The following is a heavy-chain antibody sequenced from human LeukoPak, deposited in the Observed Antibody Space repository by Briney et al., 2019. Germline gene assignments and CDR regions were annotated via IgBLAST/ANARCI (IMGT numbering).Heavy chain of an antibody. CDR3: AREAPRAGTYYSDY. D-gene: IGHD3-10*01. J-gene: IGHJ4*02. V-gene: IGHV4-59*01. CDR1: GGSISSYY. Sequence: SETLSLTCTVSGGSISSYYWSWIRQPPGKGLEWIGYIYYSGSTNYNPSLKSRVTISVDTSKNQFSLKLRSVTAADTAVYFCAREAPRAGTYYSDYWGQGTLLTVSS. CDR2: IYYSGST.